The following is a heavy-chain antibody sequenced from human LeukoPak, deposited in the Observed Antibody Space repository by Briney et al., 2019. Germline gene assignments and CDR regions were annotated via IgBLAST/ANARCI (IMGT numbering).Heavy chain of an antibody. CDR3: ARGYSGYDSSYYFDY. CDR2: INHSGST. J-gene: IGHJ4*02. CDR1: GGSFSGYY. Sequence: SETLSLTCAVYGGSFSGYYWSWIRQPPGKGLEWIGEINHSGSTNYNPSLKSRVTISVDTSKNQFSLKLSSVTAADTAVYYCARGYSGYDSSYYFDYRGQGTLVTVSS. V-gene: IGHV4-34*01. D-gene: IGHD5-12*01.